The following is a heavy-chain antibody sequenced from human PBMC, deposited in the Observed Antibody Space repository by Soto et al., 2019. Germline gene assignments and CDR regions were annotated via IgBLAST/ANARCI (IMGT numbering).Heavy chain of an antibody. CDR3: ARDLQKRGSLADYYYYYYVMDV. V-gene: IGHV1-2*04. Sequence: ASVKVSCKASGYTFTGYYMHWVRQAPGQGLEWMGWINPNSGGTNYAQKFQGWVTMTRDTSISTAYMELSRLRSDDTAVYYCARDLQKRGSLADYYYYYYVMDVWGQGTTVTVSS. CDR2: INPNSGGT. CDR1: GYTFTGYY. J-gene: IGHJ6*02. D-gene: IGHD4-17*01.